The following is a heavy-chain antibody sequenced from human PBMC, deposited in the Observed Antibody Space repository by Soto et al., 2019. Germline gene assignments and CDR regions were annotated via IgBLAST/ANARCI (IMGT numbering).Heavy chain of an antibody. CDR2: IDPSDSYT. Sequence: LGQSLKISCKGSGYSLTSYWISWVRQMPGKGLEWMGRIDPSDSYTNYSPSFQGHVTISADKSISTAYLQWSSLKASDTAMYYCARTSMQSRGYSYGHGGMDVWGQGTTVTVSS. CDR3: ARTSMQSRGYSYGHGGMDV. V-gene: IGHV5-10-1*01. D-gene: IGHD5-18*01. CDR1: GYSLTSYW. J-gene: IGHJ6*02.